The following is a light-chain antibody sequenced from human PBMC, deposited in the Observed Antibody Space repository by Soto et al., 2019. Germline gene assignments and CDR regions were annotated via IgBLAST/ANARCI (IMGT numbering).Light chain of an antibody. CDR1: SSDVGAYNY. Sequence: QSALTQPASVSGSPGQSITISCTGTSSDVGAYNYVSRYRQDAGKAPKLMIYDVSNRPSGVSDRFSGSKSGNTASLTISGLQADDEADYYCCAYTTSSTVLFGGGTKVTVL. CDR3: CAYTTSSTVL. CDR2: DVS. J-gene: IGLJ3*02. V-gene: IGLV2-14*01.